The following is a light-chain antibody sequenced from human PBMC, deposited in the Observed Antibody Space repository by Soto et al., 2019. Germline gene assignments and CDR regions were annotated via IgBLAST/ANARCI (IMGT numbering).Light chain of an antibody. Sequence: QSALTQPRSVSGSPGQSVTISCTGTSSGVGANNYVSWYQQHPGKVPKLMIYDVSKRPSGVPDRFSGSKSGNTASLTISGLQAGDEADYYCCSYAGSYTLRVFGGGTKLTVL. V-gene: IGLV2-11*01. CDR1: SSGVGANNY. J-gene: IGLJ2*01. CDR2: DVS. CDR3: CSYAGSYTLRV.